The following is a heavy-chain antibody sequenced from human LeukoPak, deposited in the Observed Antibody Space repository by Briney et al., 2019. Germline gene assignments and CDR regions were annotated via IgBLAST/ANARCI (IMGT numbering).Heavy chain of an antibody. J-gene: IGHJ4*02. D-gene: IGHD6-25*01. V-gene: IGHV3-49*03. CDR1: GFSFADEA. CDR3: SRAQSGSGLGY. Sequence: QPGGSLRLSCTTSGFSFADEALSWFRQAPGKGLEWVGFIRRKASGGAIEYAASVKGRFTISRDDSNGIAYLQMNSLRAEDTAVYYCSRAQSGSGLGYWGQGTLVTVSS. CDR2: IRRKASGGAI.